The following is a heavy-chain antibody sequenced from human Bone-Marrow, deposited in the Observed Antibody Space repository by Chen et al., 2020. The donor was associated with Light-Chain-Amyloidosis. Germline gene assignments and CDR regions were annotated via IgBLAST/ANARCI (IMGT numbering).Heavy chain of an antibody. CDR2: SRTKVNGYTT. D-gene: IGHD3-9*01. CDR1: GFTFSDHY. V-gene: IGHV3-72*01. Sequence: EVHLVESGGGLVQPGGSLRLSCAASGFTFSDHYMDWVRQAPGKGLEWVGRSRTKVNGYTTEYAASVKGRFTVSRDDSKNSLYLQMASLRTDDTAVYYCSRGGTSLTRYYSPMDVWGQGTTVTVSS. CDR3: SRGGTSLTRYYSPMDV. J-gene: IGHJ6*02.